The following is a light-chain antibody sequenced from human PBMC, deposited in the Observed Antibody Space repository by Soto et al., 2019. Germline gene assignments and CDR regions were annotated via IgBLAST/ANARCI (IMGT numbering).Light chain of an antibody. V-gene: IGKV3-15*01. CDR3: QQYDNWPWT. Sequence: EIVMTQSPATLSVSPGERATLSCRASQSVSRNLAWYQQKPGQAPRLLIHGSSTRATGFPARFSGSGSGTEFTLTISSLQSEDFAVYYCQQYDNWPWTFGQGTKVDIK. CDR1: QSVSRN. J-gene: IGKJ1*01. CDR2: GSS.